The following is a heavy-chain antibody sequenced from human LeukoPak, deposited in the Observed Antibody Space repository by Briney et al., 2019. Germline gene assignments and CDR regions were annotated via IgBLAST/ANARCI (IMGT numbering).Heavy chain of an antibody. J-gene: IGHJ4*02. V-gene: IGHV4-59*08. D-gene: IGHD6-19*01. CDR3: ARHREWLVLHFDY. Sequence: PSETLSLTCTVSGGSISSYYWSWIRQPPGKGLEWIGYINYSGSTKYNPSLKSRVTISVDTSKNQFSLKLSSVTAADTAVYYCARHREWLVLHFDYWGQGTLVTVSS. CDR2: INYSGST. CDR1: GGSISSYY.